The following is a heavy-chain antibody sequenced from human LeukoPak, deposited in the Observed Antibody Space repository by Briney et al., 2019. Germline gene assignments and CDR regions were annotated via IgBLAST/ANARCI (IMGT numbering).Heavy chain of an antibody. CDR2: IDSSGNTI. J-gene: IGHJ4*02. Sequence: PGGSLRLSCVASGFTLRSYEMNWVRQAPGKGLEWVSHIDSSGNTISYADSVKGRFTISRDNAKNSLYLQMNSLRAEDTAVYYCARDGYSYGMVFDYWGQGTLVAVSS. V-gene: IGHV3-48*03. CDR3: ARDGYSYGMVFDY. D-gene: IGHD5-18*01. CDR1: GFTLRSYE.